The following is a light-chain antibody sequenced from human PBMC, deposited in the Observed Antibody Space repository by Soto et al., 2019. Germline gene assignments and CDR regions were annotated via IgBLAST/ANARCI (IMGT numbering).Light chain of an antibody. CDR2: DAS. Sequence: EIVLTQSPATLSLSPGERATLSCRASRSVRSYLAWYQQKPGQAPRLLIYDASNRATGIPARFSGTGSGTDFTLTISGLEPEDFAVYYCQQRSDWPRTFGQGTKVDIK. CDR1: RSVRSY. CDR3: QQRSDWPRT. V-gene: IGKV3-11*01. J-gene: IGKJ1*01.